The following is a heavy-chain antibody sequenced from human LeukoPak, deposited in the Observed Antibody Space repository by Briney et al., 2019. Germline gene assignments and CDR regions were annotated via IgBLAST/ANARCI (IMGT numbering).Heavy chain of an antibody. J-gene: IGHJ4*02. CDR2: ISSSGGTT. D-gene: IGHD2-2*01. V-gene: IGHV3-23*01. Sequence: GGSLRLSCAASGPTFSSYGMSWVRQAPGKGLEWVSGISSSGGTTYYADSVRGRFTISRDNSKNTVYLQMNSLRAGDTAVYYCAKSLVGVCSSTSCPADYWGQGTLVTVSS. CDR3: AKSLVGVCSSTSCPADY. CDR1: GPTFSSYG.